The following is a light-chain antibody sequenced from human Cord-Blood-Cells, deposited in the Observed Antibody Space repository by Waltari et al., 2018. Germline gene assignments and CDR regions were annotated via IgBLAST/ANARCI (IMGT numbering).Light chain of an antibody. CDR2: KDS. CDR3: YSAADNNRV. Sequence: SYELTQPSSVSVSPGQTARLTCSGEVLAQKYARWFQQKPGQAPVLVIYKDSERPSGIPERFSGSSSGTTVTLTISGAQVEDEADYYCYSAADNNRVFGGGTKLTVL. V-gene: IGLV3-27*01. CDR1: VLAQKY. J-gene: IGLJ3*02.